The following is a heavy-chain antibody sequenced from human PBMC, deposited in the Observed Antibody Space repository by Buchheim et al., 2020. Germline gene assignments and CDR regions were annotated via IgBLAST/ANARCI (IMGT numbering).Heavy chain of an antibody. Sequence: EVQLVESGGGLVKPGGSLRLSCAASGFIFNDYMFNWVRQAPGKGLEWVSAITVSRNYLYYADSVKGRFAISRDTAKNAVYLQMNSLRDEDTAIYYCARDSVDSSGWSGLDSWGQGTL. CDR3: ARDSVDSSGWSGLDS. V-gene: IGHV3-21*06. D-gene: IGHD6-19*01. CDR2: ITVSRNYL. CDR1: GFIFNDYM. J-gene: IGHJ4*02.